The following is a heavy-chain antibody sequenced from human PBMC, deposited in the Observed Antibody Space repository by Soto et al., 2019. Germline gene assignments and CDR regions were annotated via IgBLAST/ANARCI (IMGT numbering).Heavy chain of an antibody. Sequence: ASVKVSCKASGYTFTGYYMHWVRQAPGQGLEWMGWINPNSGGTNYAQKFQGRVTMTRDTSISTAYMELSRLRSDDTAVYYCARGFYCSSTSCYSYPYYYYYYGMDVWGQGTTVTV. CDR2: INPNSGGT. D-gene: IGHD2-2*01. CDR1: GYTFTGYY. J-gene: IGHJ6*02. V-gene: IGHV1-2*02. CDR3: ARGFYCSSTSCYSYPYYYYYYGMDV.